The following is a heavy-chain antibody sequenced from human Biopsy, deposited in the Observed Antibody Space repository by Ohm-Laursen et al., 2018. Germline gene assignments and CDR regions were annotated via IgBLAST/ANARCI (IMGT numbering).Heavy chain of an antibody. J-gene: IGHJ4*02. Sequence: GASVKVSCKASGYNFISYSINWVRQAPGQGLEWMGWIRPLNGDTKYGQKFQDRVTMTTDTSTSTVYMELTSLRSEDTAVYYCARGRNPVWFGEDLDYWGQGTLVTVSS. CDR2: IRPLNGDT. D-gene: IGHD3-10*01. V-gene: IGHV1-18*01. CDR1: GYNFISYS. CDR3: ARGRNPVWFGEDLDY.